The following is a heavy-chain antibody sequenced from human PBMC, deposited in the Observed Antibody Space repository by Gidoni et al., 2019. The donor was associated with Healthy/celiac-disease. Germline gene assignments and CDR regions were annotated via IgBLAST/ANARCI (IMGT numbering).Heavy chain of an antibody. CDR1: GWSVRGSY. J-gene: IGHJ4*02. CDR3: ARAIITMVRGVSFDY. CDR2: NNHSGRT. D-gene: IGHD3-10*01. V-gene: IGHV4-34*01. Sequence: VQLQQCGAGLLKPSATLALTCPGYGWSVRGSYWCWIRLPPGKGLEWIGENNHSGRTNSTPSLKSRVTISVDTSKNQFSLKLSSVTAADTAVYYCARAIITMVRGVSFDYWGQGTLVTVSS.